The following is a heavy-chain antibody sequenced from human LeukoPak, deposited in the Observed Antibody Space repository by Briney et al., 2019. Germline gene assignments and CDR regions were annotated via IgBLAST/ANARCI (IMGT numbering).Heavy chain of an antibody. D-gene: IGHD1-1*01. Sequence: PSETLSLTCTVSGGSISSYYWSWPRQPAGKGLEWIGRIYTSGSTNYNPFLKSRVTMSVDTSKNQFSLKLSSVTAADTAVYYCARVKRIGTDNWFDHWGQGTLVTVSS. CDR1: GGSISSYY. CDR2: IYTSGST. V-gene: IGHV4-4*07. CDR3: ARVKRIGTDNWFDH. J-gene: IGHJ5*02.